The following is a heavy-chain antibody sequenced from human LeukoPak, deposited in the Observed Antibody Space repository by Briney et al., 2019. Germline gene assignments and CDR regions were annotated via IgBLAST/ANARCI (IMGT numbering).Heavy chain of an antibody. Sequence: GESLKISCKGSGYSFTSYWIGWVRQMPGKGLEWLGIIYPGDSDTRYSPSFQGQVTISADKSISTAYLQWSSLKASDTAMYYCARRAITIFGVVTYYFDYWGQGTLVTVSS. D-gene: IGHD3-3*01. CDR2: IYPGDSDT. CDR1: GYSFTSYW. J-gene: IGHJ4*02. V-gene: IGHV5-51*01. CDR3: ARRAITIFGVVTYYFDY.